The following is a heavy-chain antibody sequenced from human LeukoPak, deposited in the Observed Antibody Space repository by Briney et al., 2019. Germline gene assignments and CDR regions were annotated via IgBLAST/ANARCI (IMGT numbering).Heavy chain of an antibody. CDR2: ISGSGGST. D-gene: IGHD3-10*01. CDR3: AKGGCYYGSGSYCPDYYYMDV. J-gene: IGHJ6*03. Sequence: PGGSLRLSCAASGFTFSSYAMSWVRQAPGKGLEWVSAISGSGGSTYYADSVKGRFTISRDNSKNTLYLQMNSLRAEDTAVYYCAKGGCYYGSGSYCPDYYYMDVWGKGTTVTVSS. CDR1: GFTFSSYA. V-gene: IGHV3-23*01.